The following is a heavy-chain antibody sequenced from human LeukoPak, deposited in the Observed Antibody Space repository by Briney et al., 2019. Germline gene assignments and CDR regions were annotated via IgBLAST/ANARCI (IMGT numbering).Heavy chain of an antibody. CDR2: ISYTGST. CDR3: ARHIYPDGSPFDS. V-gene: IGHV4-59*08. D-gene: IGHD3-10*01. J-gene: IGHJ4*02. Sequence: SETLSLTCTVSGDSITNNHWSWIRHSPGKGLEWIGYISYTGSTNYNPSLKSRLTISVDTSKNHFSLTLTSVTAADTALYYCARHIYPDGSPFDSWGQGTLVSVTS. CDR1: GDSITNNH.